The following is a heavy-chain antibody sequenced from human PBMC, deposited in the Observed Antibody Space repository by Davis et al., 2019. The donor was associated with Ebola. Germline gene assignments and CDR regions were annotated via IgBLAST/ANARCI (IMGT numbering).Heavy chain of an antibody. D-gene: IGHD6-19*01. Sequence: ASVKVSCKASGYTFTGYYMHWVRQAPGQGLEWMGRINPNSGGTNYAQKFQGRVTMTRDTSISTAYMELSRLRSDDTAVYYCALSWGYSSGQLDYWGQGTLVTVSS. CDR1: GYTFTGYY. CDR2: INPNSGGT. CDR3: ALSWGYSSGQLDY. V-gene: IGHV1-2*06. J-gene: IGHJ4*02.